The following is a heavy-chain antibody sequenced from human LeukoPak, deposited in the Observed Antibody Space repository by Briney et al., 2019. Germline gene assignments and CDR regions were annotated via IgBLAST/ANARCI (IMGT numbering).Heavy chain of an antibody. J-gene: IGHJ4*02. CDR3: ARAAAGQYYFDY. Sequence: GGSLRLSCAASGFTFTSFSMNWVRQAPGKGLEWVSVIYSGGSTYYADSVKGRFTISRDNSKNTLYLQMNSLRAEDTAVYYCARAAAGQYYFDYWGQGTLVTVSS. CDR1: GFTFTSFS. CDR2: IYSGGST. V-gene: IGHV3-66*01. D-gene: IGHD6-13*01.